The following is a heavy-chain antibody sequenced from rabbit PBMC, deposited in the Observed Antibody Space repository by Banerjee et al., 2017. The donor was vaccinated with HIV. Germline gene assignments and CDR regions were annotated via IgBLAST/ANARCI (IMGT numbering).Heavy chain of an antibody. J-gene: IGHJ4*01. CDR3: GRDRGVGYDLNL. CDR2: IDPVFGST. Sequence: QEQLVESGGGLVQPEGSLTLTCKASGFDFSSYGVSWVRQAPGKGLEWIGYIDPVFGSTFYADWVNGRFTISSHNAQNTLYLQLNSLTVADTATYFCGRDRGVGYDLNLWGPGTLVTVS. D-gene: IGHD6-1*01. CDR1: GFDFSSYG. V-gene: IGHV1S47*01.